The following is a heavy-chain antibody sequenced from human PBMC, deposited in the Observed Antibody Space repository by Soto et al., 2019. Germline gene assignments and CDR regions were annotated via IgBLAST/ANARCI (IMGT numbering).Heavy chain of an antibody. V-gene: IGHV4-30-2*01. D-gene: IGHD4-17*01. J-gene: IGHJ4*02. CDR2: IYHSGST. Sequence: SETLSLTCTVSGGSSSGGYSWSWIRQPPGKGLEWIGYIYHSGSTYYNPSLKSRVTISVDRSKNQFSLKLSSVTAADTAVYYCARADDYGDYMFFDYWGQGTLVTVSS. CDR3: ARADDYGDYMFFDY. CDR1: GGSSSGGYS.